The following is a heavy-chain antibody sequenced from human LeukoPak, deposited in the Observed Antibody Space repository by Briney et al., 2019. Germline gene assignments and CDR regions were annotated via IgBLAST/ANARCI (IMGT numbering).Heavy chain of an antibody. CDR1: GGSFSGYY. CDR3: ARSGFSYYCYYMDV. D-gene: IGHD3-10*01. Sequence: PSETLSLTCAVYGGSFSGYYWSWIRQPPGKGLEWIGEINHSGSTNYNPSLKSRVTISVDTSKNQFSLKLSSVTAADTAVYYCARSGFSYYCYYMDVWGKGTTVTVSS. V-gene: IGHV4-34*01. J-gene: IGHJ6*03. CDR2: INHSGST.